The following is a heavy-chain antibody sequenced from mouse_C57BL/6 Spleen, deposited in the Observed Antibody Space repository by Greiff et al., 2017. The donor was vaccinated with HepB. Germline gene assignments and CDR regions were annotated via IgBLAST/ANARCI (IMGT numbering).Heavy chain of an antibody. Sequence: EVQLQQSGPELVKPGASVKISCKASGYTFTDYYMNWVKQSHGKSLEWIGDINPNNGGTSYNQKFKGKATLTVDKSSSTAYMELRSLTSEDSAVYYCAPFYDGLNYWGQGTTLTVSS. V-gene: IGHV1-26*01. D-gene: IGHD2-3*01. CDR3: APFYDGLNY. J-gene: IGHJ2*01. CDR2: INPNNGGT. CDR1: GYTFTDYY.